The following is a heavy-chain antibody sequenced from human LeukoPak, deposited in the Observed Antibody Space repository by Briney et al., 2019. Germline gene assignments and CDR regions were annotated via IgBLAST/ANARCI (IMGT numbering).Heavy chain of an antibody. V-gene: IGHV3-72*01. CDR2: TKHKAHSYTT. Sequence: GGSLRLSCAASGLRSSDHYMDWVRQAPGKGLEWVGRTKHKAHSYTTDYAASVKDRFIISRDDSKNSLFLQMNSLKTEDTAMYYCARDTRDGIDYWGQGTLVSVSS. J-gene: IGHJ4*02. CDR3: ARDTRDGIDY. D-gene: IGHD5-24*01. CDR1: GLRSSDHY.